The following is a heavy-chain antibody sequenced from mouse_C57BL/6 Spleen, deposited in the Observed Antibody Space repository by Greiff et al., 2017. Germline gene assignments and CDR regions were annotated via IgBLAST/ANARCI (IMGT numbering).Heavy chain of an antibody. CDR1: GYTFTDYE. D-gene: IGHD2-4*01. CDR2: IDPETGGT. Sequence: VQLQQSGAELVRPGASVTLSCKASGYTFTDYEMHWVKQTPVHGLEWIGAIDPETGGTAYNQKFKGKAILTADKSSSTAYMELRSLTSEDSAVYYCTSDYDDGRAAWFAYWGQGTLVTVSA. J-gene: IGHJ3*01. V-gene: IGHV1-15*01. CDR3: TSDYDDGRAAWFAY.